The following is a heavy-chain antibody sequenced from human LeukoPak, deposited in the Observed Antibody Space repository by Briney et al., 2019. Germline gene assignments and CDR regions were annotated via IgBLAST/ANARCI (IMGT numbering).Heavy chain of an antibody. CDR3: ARDSPPGPKFSLGVDV. Sequence: SETLSLTCAVSGGSISSGGYTWSWIRQPPGKGLEWIGYIYQSGNTYYKPSLQSRITMSVDRSKNQFSLNLSSVTDADTAVYYCARDSPPGPKFSLGVDVWGKGTTVTVSS. CDR2: IYQSGNT. J-gene: IGHJ6*04. D-gene: IGHD3-10*01. CDR1: GGSISSGGYT. V-gene: IGHV4-30-2*01.